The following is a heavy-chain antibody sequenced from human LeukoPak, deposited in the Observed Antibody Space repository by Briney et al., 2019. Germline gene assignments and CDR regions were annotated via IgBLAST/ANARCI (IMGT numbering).Heavy chain of an antibody. CDR3: ARDLTTAGYYWD. V-gene: IGHV4-31*03. J-gene: IGHJ4*02. CDR2: IYNGGRT. D-gene: IGHD3-22*01. Sequence: SETLSLTCTVSGGSISSGGYFWTWIRQHPGKGLEWIGYIYNGGRTYYNPSFKNRITISLDASKNQFSLNVDSVTAADTAIYYCARDLTTAGYYWDWGQGTLVTVSS. CDR1: GGSISSGGYF.